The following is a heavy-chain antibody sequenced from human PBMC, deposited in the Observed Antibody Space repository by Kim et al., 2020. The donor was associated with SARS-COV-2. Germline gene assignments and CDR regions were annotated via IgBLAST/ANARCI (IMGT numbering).Heavy chain of an antibody. Sequence: GGSLRLSCAASGFTFSNYAISWVRQAPGKGLEWVSTISGSGGSTYYADSVKGRFTISRDNSKNTLYLQMNSLRAEDTAVYYCAKDPFYDFWSGYYFDYWGQGPLVTVSS. CDR2: ISGSGGST. CDR1: GFTFSNYA. CDR3: AKDPFYDFWSGYYFDY. J-gene: IGHJ4*02. D-gene: IGHD3-3*01. V-gene: IGHV3-23*01.